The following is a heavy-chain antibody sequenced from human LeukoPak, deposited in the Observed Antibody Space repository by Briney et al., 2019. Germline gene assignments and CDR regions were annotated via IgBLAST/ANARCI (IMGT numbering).Heavy chain of an antibody. CDR3: AKETSITGAGDF. V-gene: IGHV3-23*01. CDR2: ISGTGGST. D-gene: IGHD1-20*01. CDR1: GFTFSTYA. Sequence: GGSLRLSCAASGFTFSTYAMTWVRQAPGKGPEWVSLISGTGGSTYYADSVKGRFTISRDNSKNTLYLQMHSLRAEDTAVYYCAKETSITGAGDFWGQGALVTVSS. J-gene: IGHJ4*02.